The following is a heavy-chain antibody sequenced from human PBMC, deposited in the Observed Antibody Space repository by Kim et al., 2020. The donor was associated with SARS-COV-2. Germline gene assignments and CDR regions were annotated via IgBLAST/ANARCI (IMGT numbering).Heavy chain of an antibody. V-gene: IGHV1-69*13. J-gene: IGHJ6*02. Sequence: SVKVSCKASGGTFSSYAISWVRQAPGQGLEWMGGIIPIFGTANYAQKFQGRVTITADESTSTAYMELSSLRSEDTAVYYCARGQATVTTPHPYGMDVWGQGTTVTVSS. D-gene: IGHD4-17*01. CDR2: IIPIFGTA. CDR3: ARGQATVTTPHPYGMDV. CDR1: GGTFSSYA.